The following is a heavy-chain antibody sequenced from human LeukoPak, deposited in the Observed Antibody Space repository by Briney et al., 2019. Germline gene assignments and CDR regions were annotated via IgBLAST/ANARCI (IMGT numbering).Heavy chain of an antibody. Sequence: PSETLSLTCTVSGGSISSSSYYWGWIRQPPGKGLEWIGRIYTSGSTNYNPSLKSRVTMSVDTSKNQFSLKLSSVTAADTAVYYCAREREWYYDSSGYYSDSAFDIWGQGTMVTVSS. J-gene: IGHJ3*02. D-gene: IGHD3-22*01. V-gene: IGHV4-39*07. CDR3: AREREWYYDSSGYYSDSAFDI. CDR2: IYTSGST. CDR1: GGSISSSSYY.